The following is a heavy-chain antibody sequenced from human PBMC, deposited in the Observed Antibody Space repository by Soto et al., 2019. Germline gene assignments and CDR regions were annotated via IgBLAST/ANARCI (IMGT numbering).Heavy chain of an antibody. CDR1: GYTFTSYD. V-gene: IGHV1-8*01. CDR2: MNPNSGNT. J-gene: IGHJ6*02. CDR3: ARGGLVGAGSYYYYGMDV. D-gene: IGHD1-26*01. Sequence: ASVKVSCKASGYTFTSYDINWVRQATGQGFEWMGWMNPNSGNTGYAQKFQGRVTVTRNTSISTAYMELSSLRSEDTAVYYCARGGLVGAGSYYYYGMDVWGQGTTVTVS.